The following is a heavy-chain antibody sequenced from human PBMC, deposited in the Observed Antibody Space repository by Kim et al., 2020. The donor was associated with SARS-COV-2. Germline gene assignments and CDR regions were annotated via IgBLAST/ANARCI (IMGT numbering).Heavy chain of an antibody. Sequence: YAESVQDRFTIARDNAKNSLYLQMNSRRGEDTAVDYCATDSSGYYPTRVWGQGTMVTVSS. D-gene: IGHD3-22*01. CDR3: ATDSSGYYPTRV. J-gene: IGHJ3*01. V-gene: IGHV3-48*03.